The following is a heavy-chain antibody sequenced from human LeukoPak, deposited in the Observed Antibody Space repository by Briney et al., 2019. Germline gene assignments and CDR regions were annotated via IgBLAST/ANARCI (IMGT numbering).Heavy chain of an antibody. V-gene: IGHV3-30*18. CDR3: AKRVSIDY. D-gene: IGHD2/OR15-2a*01. Sequence: PGGSLRLSCAASGFTFSSYGMHWVRQAPGKGLEWVAVISYDGSNKYYADSVKGRFTISRDNSKNTLYLQMNSLRAEDTAVYYCAKRVSIDYWGQGTLVTVSS. J-gene: IGHJ4*02. CDR2: ISYDGSNK. CDR1: GFTFSSYG.